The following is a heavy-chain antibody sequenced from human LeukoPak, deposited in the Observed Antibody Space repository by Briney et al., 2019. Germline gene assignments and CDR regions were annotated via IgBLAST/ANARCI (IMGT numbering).Heavy chain of an antibody. J-gene: IGHJ3*02. D-gene: IGHD3-10*01. CDR2: IRGSGDST. CDR1: GLTFSSYG. V-gene: IGHV3-23*01. CDR3: AKDRRSGPPDAFDM. Sequence: GGSLRLSCAASGLTFSSYGMSWVRQGPRKGLEWVSAIRGSGDSTYYVDSVKGRFTISRDHSKNTVYLQMNSLGAEDTAVYYCAKDRRSGPPDAFDMWGQGTMVTVSS.